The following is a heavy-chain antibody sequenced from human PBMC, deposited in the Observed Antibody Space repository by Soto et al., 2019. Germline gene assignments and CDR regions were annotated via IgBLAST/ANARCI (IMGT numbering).Heavy chain of an antibody. D-gene: IGHD1-20*01. V-gene: IGHV1-69*01. CDR1: GGTFSTFA. J-gene: IGHJ3*02. CDR3: ARSGGHVLGAGYNATEGFAM. Sequence: QVQLVQSGPEVKKPGSSVKVSCEASGGTFSTFAVNWVRQAPGQGLEWVGGIIPLVSVAKYAQNLEGRVTIVADDCTSTAYMEWTSLRPDDTPVYISARSGGHVLGAGYNATEGFAMWRHGTVVTASS. CDR2: IIPLVSVA.